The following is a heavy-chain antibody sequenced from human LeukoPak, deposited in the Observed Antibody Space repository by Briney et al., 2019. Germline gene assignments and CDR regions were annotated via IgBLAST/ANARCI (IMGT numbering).Heavy chain of an antibody. CDR2: IYHSGST. CDR1: RYDINSVYY. D-gene: IGHD3-10*01. Sequence: PSETLSLTCTVSRYDINSVYYWGWIRQPPGKGLEWIGSIYHSGSTYYNASLKSRVTISMDTSRNKFSLNLNSVTAADTAVYYCARAGGYYGSGSFLDYWGQGLLVTVSS. V-gene: IGHV4-38-2*02. J-gene: IGHJ4*02. CDR3: ARAGGYYGSGSFLDY.